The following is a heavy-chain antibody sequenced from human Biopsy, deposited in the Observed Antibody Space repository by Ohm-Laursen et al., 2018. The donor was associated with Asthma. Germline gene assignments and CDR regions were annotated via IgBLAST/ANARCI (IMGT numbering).Heavy chain of an antibody. CDR3: AKVRTDWVITESFDY. V-gene: IGHV3-9*01. CDR1: GFKFDEYT. CDR2: ISWNSATI. J-gene: IGHJ4*02. D-gene: IGHD3-22*01. Sequence: SLRLSCTASGFKFDEYTMHWARQAPGKGLEWVSGISWNSATIGYADSVEGRFTISRDNAKNSVFLHMDSLRPEDTAFYYCAKVRTDWVITESFDYWGQGVLVTVSS.